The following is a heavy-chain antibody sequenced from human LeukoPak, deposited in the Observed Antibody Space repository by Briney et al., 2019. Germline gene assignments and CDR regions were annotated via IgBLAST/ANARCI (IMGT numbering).Heavy chain of an antibody. CDR3: ARGDDSSGWYLYFDY. CDR1: GGSISSYY. V-gene: IGHV4-4*02. Sequence: SETLSLTCTVSGGSISSYYWSWVRQPPGKGLEWIGEIYHSGSTNYNPSLKSRVTISVDKSKNQFSLKLSSVTAADTAVYYCARGDDSSGWYLYFDYWGQGTLVTVSS. CDR2: IYHSGST. J-gene: IGHJ4*02. D-gene: IGHD6-19*01.